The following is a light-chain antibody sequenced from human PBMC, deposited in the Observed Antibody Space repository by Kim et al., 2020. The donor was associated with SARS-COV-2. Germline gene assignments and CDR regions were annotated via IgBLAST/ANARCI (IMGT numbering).Light chain of an antibody. Sequence: SYELTQPPSVSVSPGQTASITCSVDILGDKYACWYQQKPGQSPVLVIYQDSKRPSGIPERFSGSNSGNTATLTISGPQAMDEADYYCQAWDSSTGVFGGG. V-gene: IGLV3-1*01. CDR2: QDS. CDR1: ILGDKY. J-gene: IGLJ3*02. CDR3: QAWDSSTGV.